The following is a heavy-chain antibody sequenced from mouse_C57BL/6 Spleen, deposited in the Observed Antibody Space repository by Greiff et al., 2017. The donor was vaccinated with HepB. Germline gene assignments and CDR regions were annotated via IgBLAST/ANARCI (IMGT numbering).Heavy chain of an antibody. CDR2: INPYNGGT. D-gene: IGHD2-5*01. Sequence: VQLQQSGPVLVKPGASVKMSCKASGYTSTDYYMNWVKQSHGKSLEWVGVINPYNGGTSYNQKFKGKATLTVDKSSSTAYMELNSLTSEDSAVYYCARKDYSKDYAMDYWGQGTSVTVSS. J-gene: IGHJ4*01. CDR1: GYTSTDYY. V-gene: IGHV1-19*01. CDR3: ARKDYSKDYAMDY.